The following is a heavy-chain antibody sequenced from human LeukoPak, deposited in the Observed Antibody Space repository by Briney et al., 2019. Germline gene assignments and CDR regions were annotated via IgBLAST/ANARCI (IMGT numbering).Heavy chain of an antibody. CDR2: ISSNGDNT. J-gene: IGHJ4*02. CDR1: GFTFSTYV. CDR3: VRGTGY. V-gene: IGHV3-64D*06. Sequence: GGSLRLSCSVSGFTFSTYVMHWVRQAPGKGLEYVSAISSNGDNTYYADSVKGRFTISRDNSKCTLYLQMSSLRADDTAVYYCVRGTGYWGQGTLVTVSS.